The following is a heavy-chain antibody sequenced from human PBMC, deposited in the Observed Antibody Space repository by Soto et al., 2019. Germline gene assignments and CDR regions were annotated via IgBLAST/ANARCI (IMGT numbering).Heavy chain of an antibody. V-gene: IGHV3-9*01. D-gene: IGHD4-17*01. Sequence: EVQLVESGGGLVQPGRSLRLSCAASGFTFDDYAMHWVRQAPGKGLEWVSGISWNSGSIGYADYVKGRFTISRDNAKNSLYLQMNSLRAEDTALYYCAKDTGWGHVYGDYSVWADAFDIWGQGTMVTVSS. CDR2: ISWNSGSI. CDR1: GFTFDDYA. J-gene: IGHJ3*02. CDR3: AKDTGWGHVYGDYSVWADAFDI.